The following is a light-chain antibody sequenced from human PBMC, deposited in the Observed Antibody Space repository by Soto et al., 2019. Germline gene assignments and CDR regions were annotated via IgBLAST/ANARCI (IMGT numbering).Light chain of an antibody. CDR1: QTISSH. J-gene: IGKJ1*01. Sequence: DIHLAQSPSSLSASVGDSVTITYRPNQTISSHLNWYQQKPGKAPNLLIYDESNLQSGGPSRFIGSGSATDFTLIIISVQPEDFATSYCRQSYSIPPWTFGQGTKVEIK. CDR3: RQSYSIPPWT. CDR2: DES. V-gene: IGKV1-39*01.